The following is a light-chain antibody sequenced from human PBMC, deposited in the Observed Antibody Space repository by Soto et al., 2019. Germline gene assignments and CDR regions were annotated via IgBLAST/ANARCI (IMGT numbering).Light chain of an antibody. CDR3: QQYMSSPPGFT. V-gene: IGKV3-20*01. Sequence: EIVLTQSPGTLSLFPGERATLSCRASQSVSSTYFAWYRQKPGQPPSLLIYGASNRATGVPDRFSGSGSGPDFTLTISRLEPEDFAVYYCQQYMSSPPGFTFGPGTTVEIK. CDR1: QSVSSTY. J-gene: IGKJ3*01. CDR2: GAS.